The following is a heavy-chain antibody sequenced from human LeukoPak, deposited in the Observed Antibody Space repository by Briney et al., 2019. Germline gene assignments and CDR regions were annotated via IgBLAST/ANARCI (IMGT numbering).Heavy chain of an antibody. D-gene: IGHD6-19*01. J-gene: IGHJ4*02. V-gene: IGHV4-31*03. Sequence: SQTLYLTCNVSGGSITSGCYYWTWIRHHPGKGLEWIGYIYYSGSTYYNPSLKSRLTISLDTSENQFSLKLTSVTAADTAVYYCARDSSGWLYLDSWGQGTLVTVSS. CDR1: GGSITSGCYY. CDR2: IYYSGST. CDR3: ARDSSGWLYLDS.